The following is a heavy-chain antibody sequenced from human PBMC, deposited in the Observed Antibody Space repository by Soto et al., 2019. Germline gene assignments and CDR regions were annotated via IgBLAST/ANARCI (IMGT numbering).Heavy chain of an antibody. CDR3: ARVNSSSWYRWFDP. J-gene: IGHJ5*02. Sequence: SETLSLTCTVSGGSISSYYWSWIRQPPGKGLEWIGYIYYSGSTNYNPSLKSRVTISVDTSKNQFSLKLSSVTAADTAVYYCARVNSSSWYRWFDPWGQGTLVTVSS. D-gene: IGHD6-13*01. CDR1: GGSISSYY. V-gene: IGHV4-59*01. CDR2: IYYSGST.